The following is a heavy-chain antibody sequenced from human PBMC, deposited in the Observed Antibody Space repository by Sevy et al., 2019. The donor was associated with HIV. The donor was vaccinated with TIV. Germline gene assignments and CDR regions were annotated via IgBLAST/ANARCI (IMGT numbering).Heavy chain of an antibody. D-gene: IGHD2-15*01. CDR3: ARDGAGRNFDY. V-gene: IGHV3-33*01. CDR1: GFTFSSYG. Sequence: GGSLRLSCAASGFTFSSYGMHWVRQAPGKGLEWVAVIWYDGSNKYYADSVKGRFTISRDNSKNTLYLQMNSLRAEDTAVYYCARDGAGRNFDYWGQGTLVTVSS. CDR2: IWYDGSNK. J-gene: IGHJ4*02.